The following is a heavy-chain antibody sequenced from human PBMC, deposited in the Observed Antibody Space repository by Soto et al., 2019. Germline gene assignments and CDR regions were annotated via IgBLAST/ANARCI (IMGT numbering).Heavy chain of an antibody. Sequence: GGSLRLSCAASGFTFSACAMSWVRQAPGKGLEWVANIKQDGSEENYVDSVKGRFTISRDNAKNALYLQMNSLRVEDTAVYYCAREIAARLWGKGTTVTVSS. CDR3: AREIAARL. J-gene: IGHJ6*04. V-gene: IGHV3-7*01. CDR1: GFTFSACA. CDR2: IKQDGSEE. D-gene: IGHD6-6*01.